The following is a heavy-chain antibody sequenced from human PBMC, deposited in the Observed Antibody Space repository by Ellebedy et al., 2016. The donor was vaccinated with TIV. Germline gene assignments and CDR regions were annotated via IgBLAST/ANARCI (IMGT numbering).Heavy chain of an antibody. J-gene: IGHJ3*02. CDR3: ARDEDTKLDAFDI. CDR2: ISSSGYTE. D-gene: IGHD2-8*01. V-gene: IGHV3-48*04. CDR1: GFTFSNYG. Sequence: PGGSLRLSCAASGFTFSNYGMHWVRQSPGKGLEWVSYISSSGYTEKYADSVKGRFTISRDNTKNTLFLQLSSLRPEDTAVYYCARDEDTKLDAFDIWGQGTMVTVSS.